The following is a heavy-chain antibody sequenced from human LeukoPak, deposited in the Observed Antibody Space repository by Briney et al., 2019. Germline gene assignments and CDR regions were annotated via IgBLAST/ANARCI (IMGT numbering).Heavy chain of an antibody. CDR1: GFTFSSYS. CDR3: ARSEAVAGGGGHDY. CDR2: ISSSSSYI. V-gene: IGHV3-21*01. J-gene: IGHJ4*02. D-gene: IGHD6-19*01. Sequence: KSGGPLRLSCAASGFTFSSYSMNWVRQAPGKGLEWVSSISSSSSYIYYADSVKGRFTISRDNAKNSLYLQMNSLRAEDTAVYYCARSEAVAGGGGHDYWGQGTLVTVSS.